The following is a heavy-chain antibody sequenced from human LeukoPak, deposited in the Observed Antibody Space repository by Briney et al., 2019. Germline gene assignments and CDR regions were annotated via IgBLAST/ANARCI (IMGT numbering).Heavy chain of an antibody. Sequence: KPGGSLRLSCAASGFTFSSYSMNWVREAPGKGLEWVSSISSSSSYIYYAASVKGRFTISRDNAKNSLYLQMNSLRAEDTAVYYCARAAMVRGVSHCFDPWGQGTLVTVSS. CDR2: ISSSSSYI. D-gene: IGHD3-10*01. CDR1: GFTFSSYS. CDR3: ARAAMVRGVSHCFDP. V-gene: IGHV3-21*01. J-gene: IGHJ5*02.